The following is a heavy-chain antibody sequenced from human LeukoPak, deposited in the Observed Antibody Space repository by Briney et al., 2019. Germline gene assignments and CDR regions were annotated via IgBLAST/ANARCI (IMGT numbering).Heavy chain of an antibody. V-gene: IGHV3-7*03. D-gene: IGHD2/OR15-2a*01. Sequence: GGSLRLSCAASGFTFSSYGMHWVRQAPGKGLEWVANIKQDGNEKYYVDSVKGRFTISRDNAKNSLYLQMNSLRAEDTAVYYCARAQYYLIDYWGQGTLVTVSS. CDR3: ARAQYYLIDY. CDR2: IKQDGNEK. J-gene: IGHJ4*02. CDR1: GFTFSSYG.